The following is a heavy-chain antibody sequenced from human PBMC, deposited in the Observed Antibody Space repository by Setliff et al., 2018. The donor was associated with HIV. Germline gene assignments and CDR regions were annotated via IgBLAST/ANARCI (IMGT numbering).Heavy chain of an antibody. V-gene: IGHV1-8*01. CDR2: MNPKTGNT. J-gene: IGHJ6*03. CDR3: ARGPRGYIGNVRDFYMDV. Sequence: ASVKVSCKASGYAFTTYDINWVRQATGQGLEWMGWMNPKTGNTVYEQNFQGRVTMTRDTSIDTAYMELSSLRSEDTAVYYCARGPRGYIGNVRDFYMDVWGKGTTVTVSS. CDR1: GYAFTTYD. D-gene: IGHD5-12*01.